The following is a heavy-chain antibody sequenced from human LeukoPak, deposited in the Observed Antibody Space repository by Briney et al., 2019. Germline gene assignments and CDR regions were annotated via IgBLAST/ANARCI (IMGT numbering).Heavy chain of an antibody. Sequence: PSETLSLTCAVYGGSFSGYYWSWIRQPPGKGLEWIGEINHSGSTNYNPSLKSRVTISVDTPKNQFSLKLSSVTAADTAVYYCARTSFDYWGQGTLVTVSS. CDR3: ARTSFDY. CDR1: GGSFSGYY. CDR2: INHSGST. V-gene: IGHV4-34*01. J-gene: IGHJ4*02.